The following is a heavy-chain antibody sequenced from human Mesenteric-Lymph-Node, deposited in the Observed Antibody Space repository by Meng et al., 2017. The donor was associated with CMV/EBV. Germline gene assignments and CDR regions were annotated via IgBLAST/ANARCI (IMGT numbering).Heavy chain of an antibody. V-gene: IGHV3-30*02. J-gene: IGHJ4*02. Sequence: GESLKISCAASGFTFSSYGMHWVRQAPGKGLEWVAVIWYDGSNKYYADSVKGRFTISRDNSKNTLYLQMNSLRAEDTAVYYCAKGGRKGYCSSTSCSVDYWGQGTLVTVSS. CDR3: AKGGRKGYCSSTSCSVDY. CDR2: IWYDGSNK. CDR1: GFTFSSYG. D-gene: IGHD2-2*01.